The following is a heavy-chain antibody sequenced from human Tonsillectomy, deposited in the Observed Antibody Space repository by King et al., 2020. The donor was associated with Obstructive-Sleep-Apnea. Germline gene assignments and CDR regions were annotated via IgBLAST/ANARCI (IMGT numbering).Heavy chain of an antibody. J-gene: IGHJ6*02. CDR2: IYYSGST. V-gene: IGHV4-39*06. CDR3: ARDGAGGGMDV. Sequence: QLQESGPGLVKPSETLSLTCTVSGGSISSSSYYWGWIRQPPGKGLEWIGSIYYSGSTYYNPSLKSRVTISVDTSKNQFPLKLSSVTAADTAVYYCARDGAGGGMDVWGQGTTVTVSS. D-gene: IGHD1-26*01. CDR1: GGSISSSSYY.